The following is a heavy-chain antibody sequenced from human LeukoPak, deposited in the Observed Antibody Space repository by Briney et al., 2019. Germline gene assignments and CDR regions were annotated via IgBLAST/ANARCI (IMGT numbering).Heavy chain of an antibody. CDR3: ARTRRITMVRGPKPRAFDI. D-gene: IGHD3-10*01. CDR2: INHSGST. J-gene: IGHJ3*02. CDR1: GGSFSGYY. V-gene: IGHV4-34*01. Sequence: SETLSLTCAVYGGSFSGYYWSWIRQPPGKGLEWIGEINHSGSTNYNPSLKRRVTISVDTSKKQSSLKLSSVIAADTAVDYCARTRRITMVRGPKPRAFDIWGQGTMVTVSS.